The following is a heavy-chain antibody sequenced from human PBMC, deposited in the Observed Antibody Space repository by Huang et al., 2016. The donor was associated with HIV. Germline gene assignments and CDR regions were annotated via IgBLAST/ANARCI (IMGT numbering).Heavy chain of an antibody. D-gene: IGHD3-10*01. CDR2: IYLKGST. V-gene: IGHV4-39*01. CDR3: ARHREGPVAYYSGWGSHLNYMDV. CDR1: GGSIRSSDYH. Sequence: QLLLQESGPGLVKPSEALALTCAVSGGSIRSSDYHWGWIRQPPGKGLEWIGSIYLKGSTHYRPSLKSRVTIAVDTSKNLFFLNLTSMTAADTAVYYCARHREGPVAYYSGWGSHLNYMDVWGRGRTVVVSS. J-gene: IGHJ6*03.